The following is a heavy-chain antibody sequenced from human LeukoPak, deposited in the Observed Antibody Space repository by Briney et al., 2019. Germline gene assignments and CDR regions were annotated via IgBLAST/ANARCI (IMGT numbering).Heavy chain of an antibody. D-gene: IGHD3-10*01. V-gene: IGHV3-9*01. CDR1: GFKFDDYA. Sequence: PGGSLRLSCAASGFKFDDYAMQWVRQTPGNGLEWVSGISWNSGSMGYADSVKGRFTISRDNAKNSLYLQMNSLRAEDTALYYCARDSGTGGPNYFDHWGQGTLVTVSS. CDR3: ARDSGTGGPNYFDH. J-gene: IGHJ4*02. CDR2: ISWNSGSM.